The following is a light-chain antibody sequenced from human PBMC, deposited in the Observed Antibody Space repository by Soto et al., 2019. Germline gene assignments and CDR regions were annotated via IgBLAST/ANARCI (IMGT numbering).Light chain of an antibody. V-gene: IGLV2-8*01. CDR2: EVT. Sequence: QSALTQPPSASGSPGQSVSISCTGTSSDVGGYNFVSWYQQHPGKAPKLMIYEVTKRPSGVPDRFSGSKSGNTASLNVSGLQAEDEADYYCTSYAGSNIPVVFGGGTKLTVL. CDR1: SSDVGGYNF. J-gene: IGLJ2*01. CDR3: TSYAGSNIPVV.